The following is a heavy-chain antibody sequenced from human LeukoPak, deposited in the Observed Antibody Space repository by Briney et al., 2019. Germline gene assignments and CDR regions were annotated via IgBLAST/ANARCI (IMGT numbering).Heavy chain of an antibody. D-gene: IGHD5-18*01. CDR2: VNHSGST. V-gene: IGHV4-34*01. CDR3: ASYRQAGTDTAMDREYYFDY. CDR1: GGSFSDYY. J-gene: IGHJ4*02. Sequence: SETLSLTCAVYGGSFSDYYWSWIRQPPGKGLEWIGEVNHSGSTNYNPSLKSRVTISVDTSKNQFSLKLSSVTAADTAVYYCASYRQAGTDTAMDREYYFDYWGQGTLVTVSS.